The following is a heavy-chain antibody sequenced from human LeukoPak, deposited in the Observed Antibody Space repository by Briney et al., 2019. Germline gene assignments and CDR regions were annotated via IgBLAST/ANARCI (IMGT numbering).Heavy chain of an antibody. CDR2: ISSSSSYI. V-gene: IGHV3-21*01. D-gene: IGHD4-17*01. J-gene: IGHJ6*02. CDR1: GFTFSSYS. Sequence: GGSLRLSCAASGFTFSSYSMNWVRQAPGKGLEWVSSISSSSSYIYYADSVKGRFTISRDNAKNSLYLQMNSLRAEDTAVYYCARISNNDYGDYYYYYGMDVWGQGTTVTVSS. CDR3: ARISNNDYGDYYYYYGMDV.